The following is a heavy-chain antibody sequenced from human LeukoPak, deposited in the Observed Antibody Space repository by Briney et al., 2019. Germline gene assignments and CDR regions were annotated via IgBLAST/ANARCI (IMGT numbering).Heavy chain of an antibody. CDR2: INTNSGSI. V-gene: IGHV3-23*01. CDR1: GFTFSNYA. CDR3: AKQSPYGGRFGVDDD. J-gene: IGHJ4*02. D-gene: IGHD1-26*01. Sequence: GGFLRLSCAASGFTFSNYAMSWVRQAPGKGPEWVSAINTNSGSIYYTDSVKGRFTTSRDNSKNTLYLQMNDLRPEDTAVYSCAKQSPYGGRFGVDDDWGRGTLVTVSS.